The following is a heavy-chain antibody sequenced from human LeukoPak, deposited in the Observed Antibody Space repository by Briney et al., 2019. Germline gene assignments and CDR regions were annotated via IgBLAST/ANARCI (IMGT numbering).Heavy chain of an antibody. V-gene: IGHV3-7*01. Sequence: TGGSLRLSCAASGFSFSNYWMTWVRQAPGKGLECVATIKADGSEKYSVDSVKGRFTISRDNAKNSLYLQMNSLRAGDTAVYYCARKGVVALNWFDPWGQGTLVTVSS. CDR3: ARKGVVALNWFDP. D-gene: IGHD2-15*01. J-gene: IGHJ5*02. CDR1: GFSFSNYW. CDR2: IKADGSEK.